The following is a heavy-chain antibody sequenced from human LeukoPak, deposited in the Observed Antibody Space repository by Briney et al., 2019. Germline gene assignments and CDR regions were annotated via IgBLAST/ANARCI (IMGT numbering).Heavy chain of an antibody. J-gene: IGHJ5*02. CDR3: ARTNSENYDILTGYSNWFDP. Sequence: SETLSLTCHVAGGSISSFYRSWIRQPPGKVLEWIWYIYYSGTANYNPSLKSRVTISVDSPKNQFSLKLSFVTDADTAVYYCARTNSENYDILTGYSNWFDPWGQGTLVTVSS. V-gene: IGHV4-59*12. CDR1: GGSISSFY. CDR2: IYYSGTA. D-gene: IGHD3-9*01.